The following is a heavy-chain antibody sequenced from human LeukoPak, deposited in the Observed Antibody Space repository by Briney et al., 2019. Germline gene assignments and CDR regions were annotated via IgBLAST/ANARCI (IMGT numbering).Heavy chain of an antibody. Sequence: ASVKVSCKASGYTFTSYYMHWVRQAPRQGLEWMGIINPSGGSTSYAQKFQGRVTMTRDTSTSTVYMELSSLRSEDTAVYYCASNYDILTGFDYWGQGTLVTVSS. V-gene: IGHV1-46*01. CDR1: GYTFTSYY. CDR2: INPSGGST. J-gene: IGHJ4*02. D-gene: IGHD3-9*01. CDR3: ASNYDILTGFDY.